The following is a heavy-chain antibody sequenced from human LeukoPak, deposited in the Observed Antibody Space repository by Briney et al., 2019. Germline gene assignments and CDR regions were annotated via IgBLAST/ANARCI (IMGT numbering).Heavy chain of an antibody. Sequence: PSETLSLTCTVSGGSISSYYWSWIRQPPGEGLEWIGYIYYSGSTNYNPSLKSRVTISVDTSKNQFSLKLSSVTAADTAVYYCARHDFWSGYPTDYWGQGTLVTVSS. CDR2: IYYSGST. D-gene: IGHD3-3*01. CDR3: ARHDFWSGYPTDY. CDR1: GGSISSYY. J-gene: IGHJ4*02. V-gene: IGHV4-59*01.